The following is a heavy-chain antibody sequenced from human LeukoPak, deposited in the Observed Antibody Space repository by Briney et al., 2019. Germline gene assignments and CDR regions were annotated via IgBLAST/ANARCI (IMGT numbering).Heavy chain of an antibody. J-gene: IGHJ4*02. V-gene: IGHV3-49*03. CDR3: TSSWIVVVPASFDY. CDR1: GFTFGDYA. Sequence: GRSLRLSCTASGFTFGDYAMSWFRQAPGKGLEWVGFIRSKAYGGTTEYAASVKGRFTISRDDSKSIAYLQMNSLKTEDTAVYYCTSSWIVVVPASFDYWGQGPLVTVSS. D-gene: IGHD2-2*01. CDR2: IRSKAYGGTT.